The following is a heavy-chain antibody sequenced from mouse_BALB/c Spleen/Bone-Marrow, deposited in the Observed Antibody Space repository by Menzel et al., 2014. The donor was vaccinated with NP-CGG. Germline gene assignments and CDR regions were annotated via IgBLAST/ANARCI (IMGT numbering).Heavy chain of an antibody. J-gene: IGHJ4*01. Sequence: VQLQQSGPELVKPGASVKISCKAPGYSFTGYFMNWVMQSHGKSLEWIGRINPYNGDTFYNQKFKGKATLTVDKSSSTAHMELRSLASEDSAVYYCAREGYYYGSSYGNAMDYWGQGTSVTVSS. V-gene: IGHV1-20*02. CDR2: INPYNGDT. CDR1: GYSFTGYF. D-gene: IGHD1-1*01. CDR3: AREGYYYGSSYGNAMDY.